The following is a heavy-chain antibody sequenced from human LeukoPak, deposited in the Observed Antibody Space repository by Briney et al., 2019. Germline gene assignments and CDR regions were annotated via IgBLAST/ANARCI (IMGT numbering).Heavy chain of an antibody. Sequence: SETLSLTCIISDDSISSSTYYWGWIRQPPGKGLEWIGTLYYSGKTYYNPSLKSRVTISIDTSKNQFSLKLTSATAADTAVYYCAGLGVTEAFDIWGQGTMVTVSS. J-gene: IGHJ3*02. CDR3: AGLGVTEAFDI. CDR2: LYYSGKT. CDR1: DDSISSSTYY. D-gene: IGHD2-21*02. V-gene: IGHV4-39*07.